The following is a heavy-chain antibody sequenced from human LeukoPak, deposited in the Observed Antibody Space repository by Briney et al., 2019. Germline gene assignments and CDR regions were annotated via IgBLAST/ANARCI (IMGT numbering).Heavy chain of an antibody. CDR3: AITARITIFGVVTAPLDY. Sequence: ASVKVSCKASGYTFTSYGISWVRQAPGQGLEWMGWISAYSGGTNYAQKFQGRVTMTRDTSISTAYMELSRLRSDDTAVYYCAITARITIFGVVTAPLDYWGQGTLVTVSS. CDR1: GYTFTSYG. J-gene: IGHJ4*02. CDR2: ISAYSGGT. D-gene: IGHD3-3*01. V-gene: IGHV1-2*02.